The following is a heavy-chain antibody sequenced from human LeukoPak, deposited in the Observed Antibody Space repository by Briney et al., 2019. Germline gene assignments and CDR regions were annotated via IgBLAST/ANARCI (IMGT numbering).Heavy chain of an antibody. CDR2: ISGSGGST. J-gene: IGHJ4*02. Sequence: PGGSLRLTCAGSGLTFSSYAMTWVRQAPGKGLEWVSSISGSGGSTYYADSVKGRFTISRDNPKNTLYLQMNSLRAEDTAVYFCAKRGVVIRVILVGFHKEAYYFDSWGQGALVTVSS. V-gene: IGHV3-23*01. D-gene: IGHD3-22*01. CDR1: GLTFSSYA. CDR3: AKRGVVIRVILVGFHKEAYYFDS.